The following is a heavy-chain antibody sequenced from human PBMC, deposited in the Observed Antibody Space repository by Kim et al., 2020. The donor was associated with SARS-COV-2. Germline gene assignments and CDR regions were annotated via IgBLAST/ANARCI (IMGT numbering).Heavy chain of an antibody. J-gene: IGHJ4*01. Sequence: GGSLRLSCAASGFTFSSYAMHWVRQAPGKGLEWVAVISYDGSNKYYADSVKGRFTISRDNSKNTLYLQMNSLRAEDTAVYYCAREMDDILTGYRYFDYWG. CDR2: ISYDGSNK. D-gene: IGHD3-9*01. CDR3: AREMDDILTGYRYFDY. V-gene: IGHV3-30*04. CDR1: GFTFSSYA.